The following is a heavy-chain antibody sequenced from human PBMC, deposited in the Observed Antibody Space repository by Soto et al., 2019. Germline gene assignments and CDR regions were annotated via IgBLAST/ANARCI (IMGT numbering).Heavy chain of an antibody. CDR1: GYTFTSYG. J-gene: IGHJ4*02. D-gene: IGHD2-2*01. Sequence: ASVKVSCKASGYTFTSYGISWVRQAPGQGLEWMGWISAYNGNTNYAQKLRGRVTMTTDTSTSTAYMELRSLRSDDTAVYYCARSLKEPAAPPYYFDYWGQGTLVTVSS. CDR3: ARSLKEPAAPPYYFDY. CDR2: ISAYNGNT. V-gene: IGHV1-18*01.